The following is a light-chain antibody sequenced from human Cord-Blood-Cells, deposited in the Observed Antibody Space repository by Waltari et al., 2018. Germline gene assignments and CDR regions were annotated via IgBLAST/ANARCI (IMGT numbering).Light chain of an antibody. J-gene: IGKJ3*01. CDR2: GAS. Sequence: EIVLTQSPGTLSLSQGERATLSCRASQCVSSSYLAWYQQKPGQAPRLLIYGASSRATGIPDRCSGSGSGTDFTLTISRLEPEDFAVYYCQQYGSSPFTFGPGTKVDIK. CDR3: QQYGSSPFT. CDR1: QCVSSSY. V-gene: IGKV3-20*01.